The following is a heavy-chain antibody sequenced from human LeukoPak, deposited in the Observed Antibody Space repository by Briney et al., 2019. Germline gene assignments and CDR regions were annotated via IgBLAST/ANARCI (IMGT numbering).Heavy chain of an antibody. V-gene: IGHV3-23*01. D-gene: IGHD5-24*01. J-gene: IGHJ4*02. CDR2: ISGGGVKT. CDR3: AKARDAYNFYYFDY. Sequence: GGSLRLSWARSGFTFSSYVMSSVRQAPREGLEWLLIISGGGVKTYYADSVKGRFTISRDNSKNTLYLQMNSLGAEDTAVYYCAKARDAYNFYYFDYWGQGTLVTVSS. CDR1: GFTFSSYV.